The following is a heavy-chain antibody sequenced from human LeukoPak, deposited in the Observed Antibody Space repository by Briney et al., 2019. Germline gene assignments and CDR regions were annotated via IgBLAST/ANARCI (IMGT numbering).Heavy chain of an antibody. V-gene: IGHV3-21*04. CDR3: AKGSGTYNGYYYYYGMDV. CDR2: ISSSSSYI. J-gene: IGHJ6*02. CDR1: GFTFSSYR. D-gene: IGHD1-26*01. Sequence: GGSLRLSCAASGFTFSSYRMNWVRQAPGKGLEWVSSISSSSSYIYYADSVKGRFTISRDNSKNTLYLQMNSLRAEDTAVYYCAKGSGTYNGYYYYYGMDVWGHGTTVTVSS.